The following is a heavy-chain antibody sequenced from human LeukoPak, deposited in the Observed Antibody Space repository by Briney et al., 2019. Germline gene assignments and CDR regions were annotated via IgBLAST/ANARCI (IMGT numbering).Heavy chain of an antibody. CDR3: ARVVIVAATEDPYYFDY. V-gene: IGHV1-18*01. D-gene: IGHD2-15*01. CDR2: ITTYNGNT. Sequence: ASVKVSCKASGYTFTSYGISWVRQAPGQGLEWMGWITTYNGNTNYAQKLQGRVTMTTDTSTDTTYMELRSLRSDDTALYYCARVVIVAATEDPYYFDYWGQGTLVTASS. J-gene: IGHJ4*02. CDR1: GYTFTSYG.